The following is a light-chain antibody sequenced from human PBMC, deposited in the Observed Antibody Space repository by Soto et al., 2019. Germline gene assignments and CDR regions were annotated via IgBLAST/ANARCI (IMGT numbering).Light chain of an antibody. V-gene: IGLV2-14*01. CDR2: DVS. Sequence: QSALTQPASVSGSPGQSITISCTGTSSDVGGYNYVSWYQQHPGKAPKLMIYDVSNRPSGVSNRFSGSKSGNMASLTISGLQAEDEADYYCSSYTSSSNHVVFGGGTKFTVL. CDR1: SSDVGGYNY. CDR3: SSYTSSSNHVV. J-gene: IGLJ2*01.